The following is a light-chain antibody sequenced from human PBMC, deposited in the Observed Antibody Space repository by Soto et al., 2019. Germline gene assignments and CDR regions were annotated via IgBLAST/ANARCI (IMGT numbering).Light chain of an antibody. CDR1: ESISRH. CDR3: QQDYSTLAT. J-gene: IGKJ5*01. V-gene: IGKV1-39*01. Sequence: IQITQAPYSLSATVGYRVHISWRAAESISRHLNWYQQKPGRAPDLLIYAASTLQNGVPSRFTGSGSGTEFTLTITGLQLEDFATYYCQQDYSTLATFGQGTRLEIK. CDR2: AAS.